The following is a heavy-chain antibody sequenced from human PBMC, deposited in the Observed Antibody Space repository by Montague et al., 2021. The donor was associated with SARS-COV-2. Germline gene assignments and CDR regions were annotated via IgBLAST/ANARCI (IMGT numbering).Heavy chain of an antibody. V-gene: IGHV4-59*01. Sequence: SETRSLTCTVSGGSISSYYWSWIRQPPGKGLEWIGYIYYSGSTNXXPSLKSRVTISVDTSKNQFSLKLSSVTAADTAVHYCARAPVAHITIFGVVTSFDYWGQGTLVTVSS. CDR2: IYYSGST. D-gene: IGHD3-3*01. CDR3: ARAPVAHITIFGVVTSFDY. CDR1: GGSISSYY. J-gene: IGHJ4*02.